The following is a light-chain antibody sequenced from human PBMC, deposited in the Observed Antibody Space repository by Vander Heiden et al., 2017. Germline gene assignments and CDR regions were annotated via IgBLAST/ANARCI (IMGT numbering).Light chain of an antibody. J-gene: IGLJ3*02. CDR2: DDS. CDR1: NFGSKS. Sequence: SFVLTHPPSVSVAPCQTATLTSGGNNFGSKSVHWYQQKPGQAPVLVVYDDSDRPSGIPERVSGSNSGNTATLTISRVEAGDEADYYCQVWDSSSDHWVFGGGTKLTVL. CDR3: QVWDSSSDHWV. V-gene: IGLV3-21*02.